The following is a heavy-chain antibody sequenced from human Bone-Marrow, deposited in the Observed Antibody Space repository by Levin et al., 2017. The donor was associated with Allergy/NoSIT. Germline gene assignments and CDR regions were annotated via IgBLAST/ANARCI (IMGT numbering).Heavy chain of an antibody. V-gene: IGHV3-23*01. D-gene: IGHD3-9*01. CDR2: IVGSGSTT. CDR1: GFPFSTYV. J-gene: IGHJ3*02. CDR3: AKDKYDTLGYAFDI. Sequence: PGGSLRLSCAASGFPFSTYVMTWVRQAPVKGLEWVSTIVGSGSTTYYADSVKGRFTISRDNSQNILYLQLNSLRVEDTAVYYCAKDKYDTLGYAFDIWGQGTMVTVSS.